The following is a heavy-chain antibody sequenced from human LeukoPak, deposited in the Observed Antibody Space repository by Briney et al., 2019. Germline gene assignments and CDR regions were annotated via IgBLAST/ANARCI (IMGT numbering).Heavy chain of an antibody. J-gene: IGHJ6*03. D-gene: IGHD2-15*01. CDR3: ANIGCSGGSCYQGYYYDYMDV. Sequence: ASVTVSCKASGYTFTDYYMHWVQQAPGKGLEWMGRVDPEDGETIYAEKFQGRVTITADTSTDTAYMELSSLRSEDTAVYYCANIGCSGGSCYQGYYYDYMDVWGKGSTVAVSS. CDR1: GYTFTDYY. CDR2: VDPEDGET. V-gene: IGHV1-69-2*01.